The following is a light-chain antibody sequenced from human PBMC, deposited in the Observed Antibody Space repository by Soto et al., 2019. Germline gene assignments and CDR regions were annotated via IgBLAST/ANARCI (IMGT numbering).Light chain of an antibody. Sequence: EIVLTQSPGTLSLSSWARATLSFRASQSISINYLAWYQQKPGQAPRLLIYDASSRASGIPDRFSGSGSGTDFTLTISRLEPEDFAVYFCQHYGNSPPETFGQGTKVEIK. CDR1: QSISINY. J-gene: IGKJ1*01. V-gene: IGKV3-20*01. CDR3: QHYGNSPPET. CDR2: DAS.